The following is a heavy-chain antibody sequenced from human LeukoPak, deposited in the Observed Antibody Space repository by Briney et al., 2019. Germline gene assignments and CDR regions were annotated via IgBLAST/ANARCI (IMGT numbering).Heavy chain of an antibody. J-gene: IGHJ3*02. CDR1: GLTFSSYA. CDR2: ISYDGSSK. D-gene: IGHD1-26*01. CDR3: ARGSGPIAGAKNPFDI. Sequence: GRSLRLSCAASGLTFSSYAMHWVRQAPGKGLEWVAVISYDGSSKYYADSVKGRFTISGDKSKNTLYLQMNSLRPEDTAFYYCARGSGPIAGAKNPFDIWGQGTMVTVSS. V-gene: IGHV3-30*01.